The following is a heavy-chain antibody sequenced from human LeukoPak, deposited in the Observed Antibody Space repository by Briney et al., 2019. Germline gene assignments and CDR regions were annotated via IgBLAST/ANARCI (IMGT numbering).Heavy chain of an antibody. CDR2: IYSSGST. D-gene: IGHD3-10*01. V-gene: IGHV4-59*12. J-gene: IGHJ3*02. CDR3: ARVTGLGGSGSYSVVYDAFDI. Sequence: SETLSLTCTVSGGSISSYYWSWIRQPPGKGLEWIGYIYSSGSTNYNPSLKSRVTMSVDTSKNQFSLKLSPVTAADTAVYYCARVTGLGGSGSYSVVYDAFDIWGQGTMVTVSS. CDR1: GGSISSYY.